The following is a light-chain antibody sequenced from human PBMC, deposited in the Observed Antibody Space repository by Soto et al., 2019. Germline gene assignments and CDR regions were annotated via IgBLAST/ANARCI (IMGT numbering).Light chain of an antibody. CDR1: SSNIGAGYD. J-gene: IGLJ1*01. CDR3: QSYDKTLTAYV. Sequence: QSVLTQPPSVSGAPGQRVTISCTGSSSNIGAGYDVHWYHQLPGTAPKLLVSTDNHRPSGVPDRLSASKSGASASLAITGLRAEDGAHYYCQSYDKTLTAYVFGPGTKLTVL. CDR2: TDN. V-gene: IGLV1-40*01.